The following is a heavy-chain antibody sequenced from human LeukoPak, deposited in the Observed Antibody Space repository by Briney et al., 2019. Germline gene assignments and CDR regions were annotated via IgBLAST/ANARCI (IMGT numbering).Heavy chain of an antibody. V-gene: IGHV4/OR15-8*03. Sequence: SETLSLTCAVSGGSISSSNWWSWVRQPPGKGLEWIGYIYYSGSTYYNPSLKSRVTISVDTSKNQFSLKLSSVTAADTAVYYCARSSGSANADWGQGTLVTVSS. CDR2: IYYSGST. D-gene: IGHD1-26*01. CDR3: ARSSGSANAD. J-gene: IGHJ4*02. CDR1: GGSISSSNW.